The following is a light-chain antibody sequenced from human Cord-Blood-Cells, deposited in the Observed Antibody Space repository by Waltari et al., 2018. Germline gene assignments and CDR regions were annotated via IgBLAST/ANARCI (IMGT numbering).Light chain of an antibody. CDR1: QSVSSSY. Sequence: EIVLTQSPGTLSLSPGERVTLSCRASQSVSSSYLAWYQQKPGQAPRLLIYGASSRATGIPDRFSGSGSGTDFTLTISRLEPEDFAVYYCQQYGSSPPGTFGGGTKVEIK. CDR3: QQYGSSPPGT. V-gene: IGKV3-20*01. CDR2: GAS. J-gene: IGKJ4*01.